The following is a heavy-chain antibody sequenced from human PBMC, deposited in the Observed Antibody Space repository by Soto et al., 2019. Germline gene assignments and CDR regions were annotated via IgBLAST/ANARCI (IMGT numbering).Heavy chain of an antibody. CDR2: INPSGGST. J-gene: IGHJ4*02. CDR1: GYTFTSYY. V-gene: IGHV1-46*01. D-gene: IGHD1-26*01. CDR3: ARDPVLYSGSYEPFDY. Sequence: ASVKVSCKASGYTFTSYYMHWVRQAPGQGLEWMGIINPSGGSTSYAQKLQGRVTMTRDTSTSTVYMELSSLRSEDTAVYYCARDPVLYSGSYEPFDYRGQGTLVTGSS.